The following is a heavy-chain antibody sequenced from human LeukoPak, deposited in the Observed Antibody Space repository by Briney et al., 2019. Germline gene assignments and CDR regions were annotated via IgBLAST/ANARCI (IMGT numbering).Heavy chain of an antibody. CDR1: GYTFSSYY. D-gene: IGHD2-2*01. J-gene: IGHJ5*02. Sequence: ASVKVSFKSSGYTFSSYYMHWVRQPPGQGLEWMGIINPSGGSTSYAQNFQGRVTMTRDTSTSTVYMELSSLRSEDTAVYYCARERAYCSSTSCRGKSDRFDPWGQGTLVTVSS. CDR2: INPSGGST. CDR3: ARERAYCSSTSCRGKSDRFDP. V-gene: IGHV1-46*01.